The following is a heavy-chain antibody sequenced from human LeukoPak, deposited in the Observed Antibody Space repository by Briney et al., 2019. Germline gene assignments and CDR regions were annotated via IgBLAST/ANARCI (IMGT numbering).Heavy chain of an antibody. CDR3: ARGKRYSSSWYWFDP. CDR2: IYYSGST. V-gene: IGHV4-39*07. J-gene: IGHJ5*02. CDR1: GGSISSSSYY. D-gene: IGHD6-13*01. Sequence: PSETLSLTCTASGGSISSSSYYWGWIRQPPGKGLEWIGSIYYSGSTNYNPSLKSRVTISVDTSKNQFSLKLSSVTAADTAVYYCARGKRYSSSWYWFDPWGQGTLVTVSS.